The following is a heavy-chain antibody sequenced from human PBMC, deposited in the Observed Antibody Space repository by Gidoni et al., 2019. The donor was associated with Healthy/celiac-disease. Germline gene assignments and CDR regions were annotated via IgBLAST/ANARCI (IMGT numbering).Heavy chain of an antibody. CDR2: IKRKTDGGTT. Sequence: EVQLVESGGGLVTPGGSLRLSCAASGFPFRNAWMNWVRQAPGKGLEWVGRIKRKTDGGTTDYAAPVKGRFTISRDDSKNTLYLQMNSMKTEDTAVYYCTTGSSGSYYGDYWGQGTLVTVSS. CDR1: GFPFRNAW. D-gene: IGHD1-26*01. J-gene: IGHJ4*02. V-gene: IGHV3-15*07. CDR3: TTGSSGSYYGDY.